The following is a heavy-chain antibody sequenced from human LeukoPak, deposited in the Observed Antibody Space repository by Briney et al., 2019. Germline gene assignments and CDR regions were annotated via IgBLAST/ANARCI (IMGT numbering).Heavy chain of an antibody. CDR3: ARGYSSNWFDP. CDR2: IYYSGST. V-gene: IGHV4-31*03. D-gene: IGHD2-15*01. J-gene: IGHJ5*02. CDR1: GGSISSGGYY. Sequence: PSETLSLTCTVSGGSISSGGYYWSWIRQHPGKGLEWIGYIYYSGSTYYNPSLKSRVTISVDTSKNQFSLKLSSVTAADTAVYYCARGYSSNWFDPWGQGTLVTVSS.